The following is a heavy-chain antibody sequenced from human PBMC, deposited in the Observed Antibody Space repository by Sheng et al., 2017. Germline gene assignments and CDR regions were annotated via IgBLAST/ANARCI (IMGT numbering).Heavy chain of an antibody. Sequence: QVQLQESGPGLVKPSETLSLTCSVSGYSISSGYYWGWIRQPPGKGLEWIGSIYQTGSTYFNPSLRSRVTISLDTSQNQFSLKLSSVTAADTAVYYCARDRGIAAARRPKLVPTPWGQTNPGPPSP. D-gene: IGHD6-13*01. CDR2: IYQTGST. J-gene: IGHJ5*02. CDR3: ARDRGIAAARRPKLVPTP. CDR1: GYSISSGYY. V-gene: IGHV4-38-2*02.